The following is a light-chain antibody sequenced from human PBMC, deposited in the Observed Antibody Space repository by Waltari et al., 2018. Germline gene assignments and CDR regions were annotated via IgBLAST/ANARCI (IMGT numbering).Light chain of an antibody. V-gene: IGLV2-18*02. CDR3: SSYTSSTTFV. CDR1: SSDVGTDNR. J-gene: IGLJ2*01. Sequence: QSALTQPPSVSGSPGPSVTISCTGTSSDVGTDNRVSWYQQPPGTAPKVVIYEVNNRPSGVPDRFSGSKSGNTAYLTISGLQAEDEADYYCSSYTSSTTFVFGGGTKLAVL. CDR2: EVN.